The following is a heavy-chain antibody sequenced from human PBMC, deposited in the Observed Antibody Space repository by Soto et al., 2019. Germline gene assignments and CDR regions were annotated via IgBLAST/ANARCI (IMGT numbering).Heavy chain of an antibody. CDR3: ARPEHTFGGVIVIRDYYYGMDV. J-gene: IGHJ6*02. CDR1: GYTFTSYG. CDR2: ISAYNGNT. Sequence: QVQLVQSGAEVKKPGASMKVSCKASGYTFTSYGISWVRQAPGQGLEWMGWISAYNGNTNYAQKLQGRVTMTTDTSTSTAYMGPRSLRSDDTAVYYCARPEHTFGGVIVIRDYYYGMDVWGQGTTVTVSS. V-gene: IGHV1-18*01. D-gene: IGHD3-16*02.